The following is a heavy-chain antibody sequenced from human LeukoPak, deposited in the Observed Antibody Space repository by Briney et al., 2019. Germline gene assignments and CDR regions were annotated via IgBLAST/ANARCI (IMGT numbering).Heavy chain of an antibody. D-gene: IGHD5-24*01. CDR2: IGSSGGST. J-gene: IGHJ4*02. V-gene: IGHV3-23*01. CDR3: ASSNGYHFFFDY. CDR1: GFTFSSSQ. Sequence: GGSLRLSCVASGFTFSSSQMTWVRQAPGKGLEWVSGIGSSGGSTYYADSVKGRFTISRDNSKNTLYLQMNTLRAEDTAVYYCASSNGYHFFFDYWGQGTLVTVSS.